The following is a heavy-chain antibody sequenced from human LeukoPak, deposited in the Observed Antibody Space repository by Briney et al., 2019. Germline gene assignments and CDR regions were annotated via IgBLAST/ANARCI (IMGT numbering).Heavy chain of an antibody. CDR2: IYYSGST. D-gene: IGHD3-10*01. CDR3: ARVVHGSGSYSRWFDP. Sequence: SETLSLTCTVSGGSISSYYWIWIRQPPGKGLEWIGYIYYSGSTNYNPSLKSRVTISVDTSKNQFSLKLSSVTAADTAVYYCARVVHGSGSYSRWFDPWGQGTLVTVFS. J-gene: IGHJ5*02. CDR1: GGSISSYY. V-gene: IGHV4-59*01.